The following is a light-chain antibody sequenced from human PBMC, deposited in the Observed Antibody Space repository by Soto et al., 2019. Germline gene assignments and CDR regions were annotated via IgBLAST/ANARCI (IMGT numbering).Light chain of an antibody. Sequence: IGMTQSASTLSVSTGGRVTLYCRASQSVTSNLAWYQHRPGQAPRLLIYGASTRAAGIPDRFSGSGSGTDFTLTISELQPGDFAVYYCHQCNSWPQTFGQRTKVDTK. CDR2: GAS. J-gene: IGKJ1*01. CDR3: HQCNSWPQT. CDR1: QSVTSN. V-gene: IGKV3D-15*01.